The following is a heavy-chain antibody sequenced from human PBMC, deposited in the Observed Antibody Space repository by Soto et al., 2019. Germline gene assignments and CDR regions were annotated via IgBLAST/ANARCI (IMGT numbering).Heavy chain of an antibody. D-gene: IGHD1-1*01. CDR3: ARQGYGPLHGLVDV. CDR1: GGSIIDYY. Sequence: SETLSLTCTVSGGSIIDYYCSWFRQPPGKGLEWIGYINHNGYSAYNLSLKRRVTMSVDTSKTQFSLTLDSVTATDTAVYYCARQGYGPLHGLVDVRGQGTTVTVSS. J-gene: IGHJ6*02. CDR2: INHNGYS. V-gene: IGHV4-59*08.